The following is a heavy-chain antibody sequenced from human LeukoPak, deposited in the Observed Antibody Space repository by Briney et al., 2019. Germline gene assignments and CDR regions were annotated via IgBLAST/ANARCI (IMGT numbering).Heavy chain of an antibody. CDR3: ARLAPWYNWHDGNWFDP. CDR2: IYPGDSDT. Sequence: GESLKISCKGSGYSFTNYWIGWVRQMPGKGLEWMGIIYPGDSDTIYSPSFQGQVTISADKSITTAYLQWSSLKASDTAMYYCARLAPWYNWHDGNWFDPWGQGTLVTVSS. V-gene: IGHV5-51*01. CDR1: GYSFTNYW. D-gene: IGHD1-1*01. J-gene: IGHJ5*02.